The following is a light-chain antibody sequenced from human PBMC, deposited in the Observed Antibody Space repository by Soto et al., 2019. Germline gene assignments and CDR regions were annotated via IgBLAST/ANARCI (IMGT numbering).Light chain of an antibody. J-gene: IGKJ5*01. V-gene: IGKV1-5*03. Sequence: DIQMTQSPSSLSASVGNRVTITCRASQSISSWLAWYQQKPGKAPNLLIYKASHLENGVPSRFSGSGSGTDFTLTISSLQPEDFATYYCQQSYSTPITFGQGTRLEIK. CDR2: KAS. CDR3: QQSYSTPIT. CDR1: QSISSW.